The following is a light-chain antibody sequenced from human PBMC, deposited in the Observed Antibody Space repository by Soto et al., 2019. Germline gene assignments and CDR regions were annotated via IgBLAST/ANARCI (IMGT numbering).Light chain of an antibody. J-gene: IGKJ1*01. CDR2: DAS. V-gene: IGKV3-11*01. Sequence: EIVLTQSPATLSVSPGERATLSCRASQSVSSYLAWYQQKPGQAPRLLIYDASNRATGIPARFSGSGSGTDFTLTISSLEPEDFAVYYCQQRSNWPRTFGQGTKVEIK. CDR1: QSVSSY. CDR3: QQRSNWPRT.